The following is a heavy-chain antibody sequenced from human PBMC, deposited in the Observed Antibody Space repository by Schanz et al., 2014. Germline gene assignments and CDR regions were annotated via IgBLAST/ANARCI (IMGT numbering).Heavy chain of an antibody. Sequence: EVQLVESGGGFVQPGGSLRLSCAASGFTFSSYWMHWVRQAPGKGLVWVSRINSDGSTTIYADSVKGRFTISRDNAKNSLYLQVNRLRAEDTAVYYCAREGLGADYWGQGTLVTVSS. J-gene: IGHJ4*02. CDR1: GFTFSSYW. CDR3: AREGLGADY. CDR2: INSDGSTT. V-gene: IGHV3-74*01. D-gene: IGHD3-16*01.